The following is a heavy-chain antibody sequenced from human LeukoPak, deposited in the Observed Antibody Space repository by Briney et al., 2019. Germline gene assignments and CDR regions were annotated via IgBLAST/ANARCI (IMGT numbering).Heavy chain of an antibody. D-gene: IGHD3/OR15-3a*01. Sequence: GGSLRLSCAASGFSFSTYGMHWVRQAPGKGLEWVSSISSSSSYIYYADSVKGRFTISRDNAKNSLYLQMNSLRAEDTAVYYCARDAVDYYFDYWGQGTLVTVSS. V-gene: IGHV3-21*01. CDR1: GFSFSTYG. CDR2: ISSSSSYI. CDR3: ARDAVDYYFDY. J-gene: IGHJ4*02.